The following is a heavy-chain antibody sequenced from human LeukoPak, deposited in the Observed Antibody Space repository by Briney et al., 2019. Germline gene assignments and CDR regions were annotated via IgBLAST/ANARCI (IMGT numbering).Heavy chain of an antibody. Sequence: SGGSLRLSCAASGFTVSSDYMSWVRQAPGKGLEWVSVIYSGGSTNYADSVRGRFTISRDNSKNTLYLQMNSLRAEDTAVYYCARDPLNYGSGSQSYWGQGTLVTVSS. CDR2: IYSGGST. V-gene: IGHV3-66*01. CDR3: ARDPLNYGSGSQSY. CDR1: GFTVSSDY. J-gene: IGHJ4*02. D-gene: IGHD3-10*01.